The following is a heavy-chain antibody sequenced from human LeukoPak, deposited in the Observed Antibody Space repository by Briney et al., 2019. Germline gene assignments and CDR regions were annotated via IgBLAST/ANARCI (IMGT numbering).Heavy chain of an antibody. V-gene: IGHV3-7*01. J-gene: IGHJ6*02. CDR1: GFTFSSYW. CDR2: IKQDGSEK. Sequence: GGSLRLSCAASGFTFSSYWMSWVRQAPGKGLEWVANIKQDGSEKYYVDSVKGRFTISRDNAKNSLYLQMNSLRAEDTAVYYCARSMVRGFSYYYYGMDVWGQGTTVTVSS. D-gene: IGHD3-10*01. CDR3: ARSMVRGFSYYYYGMDV.